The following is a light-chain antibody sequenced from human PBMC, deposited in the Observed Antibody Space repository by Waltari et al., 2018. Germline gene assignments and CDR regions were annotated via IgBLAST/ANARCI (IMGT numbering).Light chain of an antibody. V-gene: IGLV2-11*01. CDR2: DVS. Sequence: QAALTQPPSVSGSPGQSVTISCTGTSSDIGGYNYVSWYQQHPGKPPKLMISDVSKRPSGVSHRFSCTKAGNTASLTISGLQAEDEADYYCSSYAGSNTFLFGGGTRLTVL. CDR1: SSDIGGYNY. J-gene: IGLJ2*01. CDR3: SSYAGSNTFL.